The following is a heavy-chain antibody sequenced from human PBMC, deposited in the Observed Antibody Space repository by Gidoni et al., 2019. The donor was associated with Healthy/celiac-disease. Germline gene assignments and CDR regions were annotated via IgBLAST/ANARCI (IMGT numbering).Heavy chain of an antibody. D-gene: IGHD3-9*01. CDR2: IGTAGDT. CDR1: GFTFSSYD. J-gene: IGHJ4*02. Sequence: EVQLMESGGGLVQPGGSLRLSCAASGFTFSSYDMHWVSQATGKGLEWVSAIGTAGDTYYPGSVKGRFTISRENAKNSLYLQMNSLRAEDTAVYYCARGATLRYFDWLSAYYFDYWGQGTLVTVSS. CDR3: ARGATLRYFDWLSAYYFDY. V-gene: IGHV3-13*01.